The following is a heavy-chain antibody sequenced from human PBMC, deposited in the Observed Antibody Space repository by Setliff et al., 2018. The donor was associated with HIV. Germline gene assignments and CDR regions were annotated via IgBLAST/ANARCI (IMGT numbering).Heavy chain of an antibody. CDR3: ARVSCSSWYSIPRYYYYSMDV. D-gene: IGHD6-13*01. CDR2: IYYSGST. V-gene: IGHV4-61*01. Sequence: PSETLSLTCTVSGGSVSSGTYYWTWIRQPPGKGLEWIGYIYYSGSTNYNPSLKTRVTVSADTSKNQFSLKLTSVTAADTAVYYCARVSCSSWYSIPRYYYYSMDVWGKGTTVTVSS. J-gene: IGHJ6*03. CDR1: GGSVSSGTYY.